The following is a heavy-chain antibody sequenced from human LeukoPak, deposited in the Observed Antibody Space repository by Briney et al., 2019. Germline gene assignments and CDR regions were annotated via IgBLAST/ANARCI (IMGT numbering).Heavy chain of an antibody. CDR2: VTSDGVT. Sequence: GGSLRLSCAASGFTFSNDWLHWVRQAPGKGLVWVSRVTSDGVTSYADSVKGRFAISRDNAKNSLYLQMDSLRAEDTAVYYCARDRAAAGGAFDIWGQGTMVTVSS. J-gene: IGHJ3*02. D-gene: IGHD6-13*01. V-gene: IGHV3-74*01. CDR1: GFTFSNDW. CDR3: ARDRAAAGGAFDI.